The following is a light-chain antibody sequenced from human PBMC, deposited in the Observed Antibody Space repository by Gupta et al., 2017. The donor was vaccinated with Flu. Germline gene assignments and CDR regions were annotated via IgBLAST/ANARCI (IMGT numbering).Light chain of an antibody. CDR1: SSNIGINT. CDR3: ARWDGSLNVVV. J-gene: IGLJ2*01. Sequence: SSSNIGINTVNSYQQFPRTAARLLIYKNNQRPPAVLDRCSDAKSGTSAALSISGLQSEDEADYYCARWDGSLNVVVFGGGTKLTVL. V-gene: IGLV1-44*01. CDR2: KNN.